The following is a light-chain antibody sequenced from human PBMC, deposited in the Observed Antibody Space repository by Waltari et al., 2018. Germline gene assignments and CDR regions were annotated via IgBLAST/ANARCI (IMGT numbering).Light chain of an antibody. CDR1: SSAVGGYNY. V-gene: IGLV2-11*01. CDR3: CSYAGSYPYV. Sequence: QSALTQPRSVSGSPGQSVTISCTGTSSAVGGYNYVSWYQQHPGKAPKLIIYYVSKRASGVSERFSGSNSGTTASLTISGLQAEDEADYYCCSYAGSYPYVFGTGTKVTVL. J-gene: IGLJ1*01. CDR2: YVS.